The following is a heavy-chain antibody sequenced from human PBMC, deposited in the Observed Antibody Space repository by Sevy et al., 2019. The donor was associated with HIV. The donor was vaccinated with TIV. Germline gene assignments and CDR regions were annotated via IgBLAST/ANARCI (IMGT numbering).Heavy chain of an antibody. CDR2: VYYSGST. D-gene: IGHD6-13*01. V-gene: IGHV4-39*01. CDR3: ARSPPWGNTWLYYFDN. Sequence: SDTLSLTCTVSDGSISSKNYYWCWLRQPPGKGLEWIGSVYYSGSTYYNPSLKSRVTISVETSKNQFSLTLSSVTAADTAVYYCARSPPWGNTWLYYFDNWGQGTLVTVSS. CDR1: DGSISSKNYY. J-gene: IGHJ4*02.